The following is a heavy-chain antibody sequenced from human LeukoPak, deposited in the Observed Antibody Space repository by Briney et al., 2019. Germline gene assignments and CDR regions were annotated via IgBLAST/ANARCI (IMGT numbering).Heavy chain of an antibody. Sequence: GGSLRLSCAASGFTFSSYAMSWARQAPGKGLEWVSAISGSGGSTYYADSVKGRFTISRDNSKNTLYPQMNSLRAEDTAVYYCASPVVVVATREVDYWGQGTLVTVSS. CDR1: GFTFSSYA. CDR3: ASPVVVVATREVDY. V-gene: IGHV3-23*01. J-gene: IGHJ4*02. D-gene: IGHD2-15*01. CDR2: ISGSGGST.